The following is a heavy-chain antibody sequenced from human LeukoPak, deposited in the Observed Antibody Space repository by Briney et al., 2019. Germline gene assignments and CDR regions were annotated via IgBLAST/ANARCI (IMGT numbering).Heavy chain of an antibody. CDR1: GFTFSSYW. Sequence: GGSLRLSCAASGFTFSSYWMNWVRQAPGRGLEWVSGFSGSGGTTYYADSVKGRFTISRDNSKNTLYLQMNSLRAEDTAVYYCANGNRCTSPNCLGYYYFYMDVRGKGTTVTVSS. J-gene: IGHJ6*03. D-gene: IGHD2-8*01. CDR3: ANGNRCTSPNCLGYYYFYMDV. V-gene: IGHV3-23*01. CDR2: FSGSGGTT.